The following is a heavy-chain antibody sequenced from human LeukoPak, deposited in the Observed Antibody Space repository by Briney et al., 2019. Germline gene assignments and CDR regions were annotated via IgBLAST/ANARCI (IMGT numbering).Heavy chain of an antibody. J-gene: IGHJ4*02. CDR3: ARRSPVGATDY. CDR1: GFTFDEYG. Sequence: GGSLRLSCAASGFTFDEYGMNWVRQAPGKGLEWVSGINWNGGSTGYADSVKGRFTISRDNAKNSLYLQMNSLRAEDTALYHCARRSPVGATDYWGQGTLVTVSS. D-gene: IGHD1-26*01. CDR2: INWNGGST. V-gene: IGHV3-20*01.